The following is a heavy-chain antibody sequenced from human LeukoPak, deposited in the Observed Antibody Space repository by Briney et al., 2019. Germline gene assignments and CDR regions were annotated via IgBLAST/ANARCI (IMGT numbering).Heavy chain of an antibody. Sequence: SETLSLTCTVSGGSISSDTYYWSWIRQPAGKGLEWIGRIYTSGSTNYNPSLKSRVSLSVDTSKNRFFLKLNSVTAADTAVYYCARGGMVRGVIHHDYWGQGTLVTVSS. CDR2: IYTSGST. CDR1: GGSISSDTYY. J-gene: IGHJ4*02. V-gene: IGHV4-61*02. D-gene: IGHD3-10*01. CDR3: ARGGMVRGVIHHDY.